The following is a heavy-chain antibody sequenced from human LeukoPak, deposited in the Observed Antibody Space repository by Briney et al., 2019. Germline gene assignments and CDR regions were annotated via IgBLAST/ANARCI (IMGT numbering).Heavy chain of an antibody. CDR3: ARDTYYYDDSDYCEDVFDS. V-gene: IGHV4-59*01. J-gene: IGHJ3*02. Sequence: SETLSLTCTVSGGSISSYYWSWIRQPPGKGLEWIGYIYYSGSTNSNPSLRSRVTISVDTSKNQFSLKLNSVTAADTAVYYCARDTYYYDDSDYCEDVFDSWGRGTMVTVSS. D-gene: IGHD3-22*01. CDR1: GGSISSYY. CDR2: IYYSGST.